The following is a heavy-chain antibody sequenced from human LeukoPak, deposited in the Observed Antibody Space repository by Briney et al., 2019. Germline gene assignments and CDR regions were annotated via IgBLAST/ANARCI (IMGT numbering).Heavy chain of an antibody. J-gene: IGHJ4*02. V-gene: IGHV3-74*01. CDR3: ARVAGSSSQ. CDR1: GFIFSSYW. CDR2: IIKEGSST. D-gene: IGHD6-6*01. Sequence: PGGSLRLSCAASGFIFSSYWMHWVRQAPGKGRVWVSRIIKEGSSTDYADSVKGRFTISRDNAKKTLYLQMNSLRAEDTAVYFCARVAGSSSQWGQGTLVTVPS.